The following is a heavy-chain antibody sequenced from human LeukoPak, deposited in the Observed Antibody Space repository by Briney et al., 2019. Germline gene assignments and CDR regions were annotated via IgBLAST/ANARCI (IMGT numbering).Heavy chain of an antibody. CDR1: GFTVSSNY. Sequence: PGGSLRLSCAVSGFTVSSNYMNWVRQAPGKGLEWVSVIYSADTTHYAESVKGRFTISRDNSKNTLYLQMNSLRAEYTAVYYCARDPNWEAILHYWGQGTLVTVSS. V-gene: IGHV3-66*01. CDR2: IYSADTT. J-gene: IGHJ4*02. D-gene: IGHD7-27*01. CDR3: ARDPNWEAILHY.